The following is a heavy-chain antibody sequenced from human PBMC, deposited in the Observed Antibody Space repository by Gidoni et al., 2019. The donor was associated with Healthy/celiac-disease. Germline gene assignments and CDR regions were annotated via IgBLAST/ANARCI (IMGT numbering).Heavy chain of an antibody. CDR1: GGSFSGYY. CDR2: INHSAST. J-gene: IGHJ4*02. Sequence: QVQLQQWGAGLLKPSETLSLTCAVYGGSFSGYYWSWIRQPTGKGLEWLGEINHSASTNYNPSLKSRVTISVDTSKNQFSLKLSSVTAADTAVYYCARERGAASLDYWSQGTLVTVSS. CDR3: ARERGAASLDY. V-gene: IGHV4-34*01. D-gene: IGHD1-26*01.